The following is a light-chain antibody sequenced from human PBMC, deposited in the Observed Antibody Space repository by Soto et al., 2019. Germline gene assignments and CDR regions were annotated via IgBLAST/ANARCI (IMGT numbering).Light chain of an antibody. CDR2: GAS. V-gene: IGKV3-15*01. J-gene: IGKJ1*01. CDR3: QQYNNWPWT. Sequence: EIVMTQSPATLSLSLGERATLSCRASQSVSSNLAWYKQKPGQAPRLLSYGASTRATGIPARFSGSGSGTEFTLTISSLQSEDFAVYYCQQYNNWPWTFGQGTKVDI. CDR1: QSVSSN.